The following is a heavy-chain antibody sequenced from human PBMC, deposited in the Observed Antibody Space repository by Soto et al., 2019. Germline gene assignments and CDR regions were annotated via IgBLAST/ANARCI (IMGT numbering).Heavy chain of an antibody. Sequence: EVQVVESGGGLVKPGGCLRLSCAASGFNFSNYGMNWVRQAPGKGLEWVSSISSSRSYISYADSVKGRFTISRDNAKNSVYLQMNSLRAEDTAVYYCARSDCTSTSCYVVWFDPWGQGTLVTVSS. D-gene: IGHD2-2*01. CDR1: GFNFSNYG. CDR2: ISSSRSYI. J-gene: IGHJ5*02. V-gene: IGHV3-21*01. CDR3: ARSDCTSTSCYVVWFDP.